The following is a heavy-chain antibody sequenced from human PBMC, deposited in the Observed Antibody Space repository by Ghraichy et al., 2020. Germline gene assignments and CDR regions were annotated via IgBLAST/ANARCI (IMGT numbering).Heavy chain of an antibody. D-gene: IGHD3-10*01. CDR1: GAAIRSSNYY. V-gene: IGHV4-39*01. Sequence: SQTLSLTCTVSGAAIRSSNYYWGWIRQPPGKGLEWIGSIFHSGITYSNPSLRSRVTISVDTSENQFSLNLASVTAADTAVYYCARHGAHGSGINWHPHDYWGKGTLVTVSA. CDR2: IFHSGIT. J-gene: IGHJ4*02. CDR3: ARHGAHGSGINWHPHDY.